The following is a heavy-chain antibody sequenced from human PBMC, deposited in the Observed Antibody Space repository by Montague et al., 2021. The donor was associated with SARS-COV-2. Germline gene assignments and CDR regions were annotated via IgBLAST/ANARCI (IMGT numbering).Heavy chain of an antibody. V-gene: IGHV3-23*01. J-gene: IGHJ6*02. D-gene: IGHD2-15*01. CDR1: GFTFSSYA. CDR2: LSGSGGST. CDR3: AKDYDRSWWYQRGMDV. Sequence: SLRLSCAASGFTFSSYAMAWVRQAPGKGLEWVSALSGSGGSTSYADSVKGRFTVSRDNSKNTLYLEMNSLRAEDTAVYYCAKDYDRSWWYQRGMDVWGQGTAVTVSS.